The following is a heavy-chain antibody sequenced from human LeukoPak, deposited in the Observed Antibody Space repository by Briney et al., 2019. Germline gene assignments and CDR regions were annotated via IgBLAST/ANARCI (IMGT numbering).Heavy chain of an antibody. CDR2: INHSGST. Sequence: PSETLSLTCAVCGGSFSGYYWSWIRQPPGKGLEWIGEINHSGSTNYNPSLKSRVTISVDTSKNQFSLKLSSVTAADTAVYYCASQSSIAARPRDYWGQGTLVTVSS. D-gene: IGHD6-6*01. V-gene: IGHV4-34*01. J-gene: IGHJ4*02. CDR1: GGSFSGYY. CDR3: ASQSSIAARPRDY.